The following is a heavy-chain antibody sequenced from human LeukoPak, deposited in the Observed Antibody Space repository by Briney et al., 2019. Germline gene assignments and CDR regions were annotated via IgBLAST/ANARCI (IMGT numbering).Heavy chain of an antibody. V-gene: IGHV3-9*01. D-gene: IGHD1-26*01. J-gene: IGHJ6*02. CDR1: GFIFDDYA. Sequence: SGGSLRLSCAASGFIFDDYAMNWVRHAPGKGLEWVAGISWNGGRITYADSVKGRFTISRDNVKNSLYLQMNSLRAEDTAVYYCAKEGRGSYNYYYYYGMDVWGQGTTVTVSS. CDR2: ISWNGGRI. CDR3: AKEGRGSYNYYYYYGMDV.